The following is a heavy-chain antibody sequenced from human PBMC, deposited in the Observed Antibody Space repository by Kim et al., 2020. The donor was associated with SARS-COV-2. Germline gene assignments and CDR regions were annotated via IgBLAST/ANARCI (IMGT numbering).Heavy chain of an antibody. V-gene: IGHV3-64D*06. CDR3: LFGGWLRD. CDR2: ITANGDTT. D-gene: IGHD3-16*01. J-gene: IGHJ4*02. Sequence: GGSLRLSCLASGFTFSNHRMHWVRQAPGKGLEYVSGITANGDTTFYADFARDRFTISRDNSKNTVYLQVSSLRPEDTATYFCLFGGWLRDWGQGTRVTVSS. CDR1: GFTFSNHR.